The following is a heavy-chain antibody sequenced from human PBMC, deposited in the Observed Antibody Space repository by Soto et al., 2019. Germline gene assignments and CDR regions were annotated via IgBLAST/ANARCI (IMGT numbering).Heavy chain of an antibody. CDR3: ARGDCVGGSCYSLAGSFYYYMDV. Sequence: EVKLVESGGGLVQPGGSLRLSCAASGFTFSNYWMYWVRQAPGQGLVWVSRINSDGSVSRYADSVKGRLTISRDNVKNTLYPQMNRLRVEDTAVYYFARGDCVGGSCYSLAGSFYYYMDVWGKGTTVTVFS. D-gene: IGHD2-15*01. CDR1: GFTFSNYW. J-gene: IGHJ6*03. V-gene: IGHV3-74*01. CDR2: INSDGSVS.